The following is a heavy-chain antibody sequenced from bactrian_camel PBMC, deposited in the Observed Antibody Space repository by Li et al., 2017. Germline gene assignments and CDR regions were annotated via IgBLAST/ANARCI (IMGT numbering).Heavy chain of an antibody. J-gene: IGHJ4*01. Sequence: HVQLVESGGGSVQAGGSLRLSCAASGYTYTMAWFRQAPGKEREGVASIDSERRTLYADSVKGRFTISKDNAKNTLYLQMNSLTPEDTAMYYCAAVSRRYTRYPPLTKDEYKFWGRGTQVTVS. V-gene: IGHV3S68*01. CDR1: GYTYT. D-gene: IGHD6*01. CDR3: AAVSRRYTRYPPLTKDEYKF. CDR2: IDSERRT.